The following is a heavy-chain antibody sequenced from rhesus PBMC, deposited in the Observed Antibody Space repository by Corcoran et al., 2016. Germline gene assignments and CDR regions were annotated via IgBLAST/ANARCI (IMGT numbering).Heavy chain of an antibody. J-gene: IGHJ4*01. CDR1: GGSISSNY. V-gene: IGHV4-160*01. D-gene: IGHD3-3*01. Sequence: QVQLQESGPGLVKPSETLSLTCAVSGGSISSNYWSWIRQPPGQGLAWIGRISGSGGSTDYNPSLKSRVTISTDTSKNQFSLKLSSVTAADTAVYYCAREEYLDWLLHYYFDYWGQGVLVTVSS. CDR3: AREEYLDWLLHYYFDY. CDR2: ISGSGGST.